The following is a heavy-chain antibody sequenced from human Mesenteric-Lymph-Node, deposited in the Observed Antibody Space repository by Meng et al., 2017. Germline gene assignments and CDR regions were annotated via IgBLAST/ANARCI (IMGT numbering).Heavy chain of an antibody. CDR3: ARLGAATKMYYYYGMDV. V-gene: IGHV3-11*04. Sequence: GESLKISCAASGLTVSSNYMSWVRQAPGKGLEWVSYISSSGTTIFYTDSVKGRFTISRDNAKNSLYLEMNSLRGEDSAVYYCARLGAATKMYYYYGMDVWGQGTTVTVSS. D-gene: IGHD2-15*01. CDR1: GLTVSSNY. CDR2: ISSSGTTI. J-gene: IGHJ6*02.